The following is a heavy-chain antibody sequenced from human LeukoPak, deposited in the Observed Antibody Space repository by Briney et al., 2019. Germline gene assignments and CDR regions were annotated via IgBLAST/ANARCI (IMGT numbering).Heavy chain of an antibody. D-gene: IGHD3-22*01. CDR3: ARVHHYYDSSGYFGTYFDY. CDR1: GGSFSGYY. Sequence: SETLSLTCAVYGGSFSGYYWSWIRQPPGKGLEWIGEINHSGSTNYNPSLKSRVTISVDTSKNQFSLKLSSVTAADTAVYYCARVHHYYDSSGYFGTYFDYWGQGTLVTVSS. J-gene: IGHJ4*02. V-gene: IGHV4-34*01. CDR2: INHSGST.